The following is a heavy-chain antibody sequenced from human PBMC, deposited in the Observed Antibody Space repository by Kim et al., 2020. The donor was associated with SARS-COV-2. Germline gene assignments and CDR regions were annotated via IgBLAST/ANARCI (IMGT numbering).Heavy chain of an antibody. CDR2: INAGNGNT. Sequence: ASVKVSCKASGYTFTSYAMHCVRQAPGQRLEWMGWINAGNGNTKYSQKFQGRVTITRDTSASTAYMELSSLRSEDTAVYYCASDTRYCSGGSCYPGEDYWGQGTLVTVSS. J-gene: IGHJ4*02. V-gene: IGHV1-3*01. CDR3: ASDTRYCSGGSCYPGEDY. CDR1: GYTFTSYA. D-gene: IGHD2-15*01.